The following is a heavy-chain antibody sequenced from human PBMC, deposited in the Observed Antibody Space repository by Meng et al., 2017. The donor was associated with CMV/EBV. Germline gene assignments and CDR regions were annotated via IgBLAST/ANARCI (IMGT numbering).Heavy chain of an antibody. CDR1: GFTFDDYG. CDR2: INWNGGST. D-gene: IGHD6-13*01. Sequence: GGSLRLSCAASGFTFDDYGMSWVRQAPGKGLEWVSGINWNGGSTGYADSVKGRFTISRDNAKNSLYLQMNSLGAEDTALYYCARGGRYSSTDAFDIWGQGTMVTVSS. CDR3: ARGGRYSSTDAFDI. J-gene: IGHJ3*02. V-gene: IGHV3-20*04.